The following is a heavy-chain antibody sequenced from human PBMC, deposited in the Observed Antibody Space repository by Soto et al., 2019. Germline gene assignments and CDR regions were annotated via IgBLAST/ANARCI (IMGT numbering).Heavy chain of an antibody. Sequence: QVQLVQSGAEVKKPGSSVKVSCKASGGTFSTYTLYWVRQAPGQGLEWMGGISPGIDIRDYAQKFQGRVTITADASTSTVYTPLSTLISEDTALFFCAGGMCFGGSCYLDVWGQGTLVTVSS. CDR3: AGGMCFGGSCYLDV. CDR1: GGTFSTYT. V-gene: IGHV1-69*12. CDR2: ISPGIDIR. D-gene: IGHD2-15*01. J-gene: IGHJ4*02.